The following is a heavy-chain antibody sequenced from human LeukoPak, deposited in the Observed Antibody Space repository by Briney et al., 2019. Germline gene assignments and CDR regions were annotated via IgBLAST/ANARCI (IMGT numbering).Heavy chain of an antibody. V-gene: IGHV3-9*01. CDR2: ISWNSGSI. D-gene: IGHD1-26*01. J-gene: IGHJ4*02. CDR1: GFTFDDYA. Sequence: GGSLRLSCAASGFTFDDYAMHWARQAPGKGLEWVSGISWNSGSIGYADSVKGRFTISRDNAKNSLYLQMNSLRAEDTALYYCAKDIYGGAIDYWGQGTLVTVSS. CDR3: AKDIYGGAIDY.